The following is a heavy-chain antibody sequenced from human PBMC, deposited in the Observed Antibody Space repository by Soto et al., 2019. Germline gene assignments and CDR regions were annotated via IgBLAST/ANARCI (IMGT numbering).Heavy chain of an antibody. V-gene: IGHV4-4*02. CDR3: ATSQLGEYFDN. Sequence: QVHLQESGPGLVKPSGTLSLTCDVSGDSIRSSLWWSWVRQTPGKGLEWIGEIYHSGSINYNPSLKSRVTISADRSKNQFSLTLTAVTAADTAVYYCATSQLGEYFDNWGQGTLVTVSS. CDR1: GDSIRSSLW. D-gene: IGHD1-1*01. J-gene: IGHJ4*02. CDR2: IYHSGSI.